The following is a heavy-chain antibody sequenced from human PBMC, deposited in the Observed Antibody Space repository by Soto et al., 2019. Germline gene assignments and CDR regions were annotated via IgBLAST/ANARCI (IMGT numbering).Heavy chain of an antibody. V-gene: IGHV1-2*02. CDR1: GYIFTGYF. J-gene: IGHJ6*02. CDR3: ARGKSPRPGGRMDV. CDR2: INPNTSAT. D-gene: IGHD3-16*01. Sequence: ASVKVSCKASGYIFTGYFIQWLRQAPGQGLEWMGWINPNTSATNYAQKFQGRVTMTRDTSLGTAYMELNSLRAEDTAVFYCARGKSPRPGGRMDVWGQGTTVTVSS.